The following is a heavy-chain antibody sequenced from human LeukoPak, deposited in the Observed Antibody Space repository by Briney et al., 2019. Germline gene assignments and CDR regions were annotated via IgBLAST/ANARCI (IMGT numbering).Heavy chain of an antibody. CDR3: ARIAAAGTGVVYYYYGMDV. Sequence: SETLSLTCTVSGGSISSSSYYWGWIRQPSGKGLEWIGSIYYSGSTYYNPSLKSRVTISVDTSKNQFSLKLSSVTAADTAVYYCARIAAAGTGVVYYYYGMDVWGQGTTVTVSS. D-gene: IGHD6-13*01. CDR1: GGSISSSSYY. CDR2: IYYSGST. V-gene: IGHV4-39*01. J-gene: IGHJ6*02.